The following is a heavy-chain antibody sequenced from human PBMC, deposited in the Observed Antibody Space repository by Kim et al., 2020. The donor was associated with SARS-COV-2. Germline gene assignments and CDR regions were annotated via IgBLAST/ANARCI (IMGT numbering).Heavy chain of an antibody. CDR3: ATENLRMTGFDY. V-gene: IGHV3-53*01. Sequence: GGSLRLSCAASGFTVSSNSMTWVRQARGKGLEWVSIIYSGGTTDYIDSVKGRFTISRDNAKNKLLLHMRSLRVEDTAVYYCATENLRMTGFDYWGQGAPV. CDR2: IYSGGTT. J-gene: IGHJ4*02. CDR1: GFTVSSNS.